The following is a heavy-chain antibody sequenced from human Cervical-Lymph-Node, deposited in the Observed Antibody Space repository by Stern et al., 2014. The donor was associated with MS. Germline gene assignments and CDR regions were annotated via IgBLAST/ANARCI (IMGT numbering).Heavy chain of an antibody. CDR1: GYSFASYG. CDR2: ITAYNGKT. CDR3: ARDLKYSYDSSGRGVF. J-gene: IGHJ1*01. D-gene: IGHD3-22*01. V-gene: IGHV1-18*01. Sequence: QVQLVQSGAEVKKPGASVKVSCKASGYSFASYGITWVRQAPGQGLEWMGWITAYNGKTYSAQKFQGRVTMTTDTSTSTAYMELRGLRSDDTAVYYCARDLKYSYDSSGRGVFWGQGTLVTVTS.